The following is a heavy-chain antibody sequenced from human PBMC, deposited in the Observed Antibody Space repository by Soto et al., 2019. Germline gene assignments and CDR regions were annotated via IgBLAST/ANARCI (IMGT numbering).Heavy chain of an antibody. V-gene: IGHV3-30-3*01. CDR1: GFTFRNYA. D-gene: IGHD2-15*01. Sequence: QVQLVESGGGVVQPGGSLRLSCAASGFTFRNYAMHWVRQAPGKGLECLAVIGYHGSNAFYRDSVKGRFTICRDNSKNTLYLHMNSLRAEDTGVYYCARGDREDILVEVGARTGEYGIHIWGEETTVTVSS. CDR3: ARGDREDILVEVGARTGEYGIHI. J-gene: IGHJ6*04. CDR2: IGYHGSNA.